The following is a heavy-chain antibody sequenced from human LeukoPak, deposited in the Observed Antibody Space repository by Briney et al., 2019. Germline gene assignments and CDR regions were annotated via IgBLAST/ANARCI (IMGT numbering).Heavy chain of an antibody. J-gene: IGHJ4*02. D-gene: IGHD2-15*01. V-gene: IGHV3-23*01. CDR1: GFTFNTYA. CDR2: ISFSGGST. CDR3: AKPNLPYCSGGSCYGFDY. Sequence: GGSLRLSCAASGFTFNTYAMTWVRQAPGKGLGWVSVISFSGGSTYYADSVKGRFTISRDNSKNTLYLQMNSLRADDTAVYYCAKPNLPYCSGGSCYGFDYWGQGTLVTVSS.